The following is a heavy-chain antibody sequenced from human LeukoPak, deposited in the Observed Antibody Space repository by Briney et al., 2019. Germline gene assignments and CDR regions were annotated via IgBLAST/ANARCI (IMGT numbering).Heavy chain of an antibody. Sequence: SVKVSCKASGGTFSSYAISWVRQAPGQGLEWMGGIIPIFGTANYAQKFQGRVTITADKSTSTAYMELSSLRSEDTAVYYCATNPEDIVVEDYYYYYGMDVWGKGTTVTVSS. V-gene: IGHV1-69*06. D-gene: IGHD2-2*01. CDR1: GGTFSSYA. CDR2: IIPIFGTA. J-gene: IGHJ6*04. CDR3: ATNPEDIVVEDYYYYYGMDV.